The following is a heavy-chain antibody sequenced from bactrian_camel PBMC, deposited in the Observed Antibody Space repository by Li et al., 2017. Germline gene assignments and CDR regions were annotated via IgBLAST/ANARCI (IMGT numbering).Heavy chain of an antibody. CDR2: FGAAA. V-gene: IGHV3S40*01. Sequence: DVQLVESGGGLVQPGGSLTLSCAASGFKFAAYGLAWVRQAPEKGFEWISTFGAAASYATSVKGRFTISRDNAKSTLYLQMNSLRTDDTAVYYCATRICRDGACYFDYWGQGTQVTVS. J-gene: IGHJ6*01. CDR1: GFKFAAYG. CDR3: ATRICRDGACYFDY. D-gene: IGHD3*01.